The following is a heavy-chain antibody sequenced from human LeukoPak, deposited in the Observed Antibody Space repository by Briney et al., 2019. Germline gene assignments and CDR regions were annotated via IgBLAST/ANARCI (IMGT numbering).Heavy chain of an antibody. V-gene: IGHV1-46*01. D-gene: IGHD5-12*01. J-gene: IGHJ4*02. CDR1: GYTFTDYY. Sequence: ASVKVSCKASGYTFTDYYIHWVRQAPGQGPEWMGVISPSGGSTIYAQKFKGRVTLTRDMSTSTDYLELSSLRSEDTAVYYCAKGKRVAPPPFDYWGQGTLVTVSS. CDR2: ISPSGGST. CDR3: AKGKRVAPPPFDY.